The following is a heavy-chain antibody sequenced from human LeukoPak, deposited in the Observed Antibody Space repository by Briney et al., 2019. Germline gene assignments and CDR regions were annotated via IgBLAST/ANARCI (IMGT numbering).Heavy chain of an antibody. J-gene: IGHJ4*02. CDR3: ARGDNWNYERFDY. D-gene: IGHD1-7*01. CDR1: GGSISSGDYY. CDR2: IYHSGST. V-gene: IGHV4-30-4*01. Sequence: PSETLSLTCTVSGGSISSGDYYWSWIRQPPGKGLEWIGYIYHSGSTYYNSSLKSRVTISVDTSKNQFSLKLSSVTAADTAVYYCARGDNWNYERFDYWGQGTLVTVSS.